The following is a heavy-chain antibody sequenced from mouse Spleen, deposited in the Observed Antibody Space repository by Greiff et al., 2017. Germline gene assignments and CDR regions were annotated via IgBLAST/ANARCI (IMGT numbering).Heavy chain of an antibody. Sequence: EVKLVESGGGLVKLGGSLKLSCAASGFTFSSYAMSWVRQTPEKRLEWVATISSGGGNTYYPDSVKGRFTISRDNAKNTLYLQMSSLKSEDTAMYYCARQRQLGRYWYFDVWGAGTTVTVSS. J-gene: IGHJ1*01. D-gene: IGHD4-1*02. CDR3: ARQRQLGRYWYFDV. CDR1: GFTFSSYA. V-gene: IGHV5-9*04. CDR2: ISSGGGNT.